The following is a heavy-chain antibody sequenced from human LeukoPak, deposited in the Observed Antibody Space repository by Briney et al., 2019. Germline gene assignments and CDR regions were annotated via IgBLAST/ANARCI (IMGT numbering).Heavy chain of an antibody. Sequence: GSSVKVSCKASRYTFTGYYMHWVRQAPGQGLEWMGWINPNSGGTNYAKKFQGSVTMTRDTSISTAYMELSRLRSDDTAVYYCARDRAYDSSGYYRDYWGQGTLVTVSS. V-gene: IGHV1-2*02. CDR2: INPNSGGT. CDR3: ARDRAYDSSGYYRDY. CDR1: RYTFTGYY. D-gene: IGHD3-22*01. J-gene: IGHJ4*02.